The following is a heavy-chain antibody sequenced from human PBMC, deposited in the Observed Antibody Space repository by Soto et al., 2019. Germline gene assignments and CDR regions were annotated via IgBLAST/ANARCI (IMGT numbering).Heavy chain of an antibody. D-gene: IGHD2-21*02. CDR2: IYYTGTT. V-gene: IGHV4-59*12. CDR1: GGSIRSYY. Sequence: LVPMSLTCTVSGGSIRSYYWSWIRQPPGKGLEWIGYIYYTGTTYYNPSLKSRVTISIDRSNNQFSLMLSSVTAADTAVYYCARDLRLDSWGPGTLVTVSS. CDR3: ARDLRLDS. J-gene: IGHJ4*02.